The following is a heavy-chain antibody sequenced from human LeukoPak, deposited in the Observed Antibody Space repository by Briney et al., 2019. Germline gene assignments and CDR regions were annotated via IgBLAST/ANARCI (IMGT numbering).Heavy chain of an antibody. D-gene: IGHD3-22*01. CDR1: GGTFSSYA. CDR3: ARENYYDSSGYLTNFDY. V-gene: IGHV1-69*05. J-gene: IGHJ4*02. Sequence: GASVKVSCKASGGTFSSYAISWVRQAPGQGLEWMGRTIPIFGTANYAQKFQGRVTITTDESTSTAYMELSSLRSEDTAVYYCARENYYDSSGYLTNFDYWGQGTLVTVSS. CDR2: TIPIFGTA.